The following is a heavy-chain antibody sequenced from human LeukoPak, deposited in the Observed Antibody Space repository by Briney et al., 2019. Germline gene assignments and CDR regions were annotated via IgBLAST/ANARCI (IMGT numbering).Heavy chain of an antibody. D-gene: IGHD3-16*02. CDR3: ARMTPYYRNIVH. J-gene: IGHJ4*02. CDR1: GGSIRSSYYY. Sequence: SSETLSLTCTVSGGSIRSSYYYWSWIRQPPGKGLEWIGEINHSGSTNYNPSLKSRVTISVDTSKNQFSLKLSSVTAADTAVYYCARMTPYYRNIVHWGQGTLVTVSS. V-gene: IGHV4-39*07. CDR2: INHSGST.